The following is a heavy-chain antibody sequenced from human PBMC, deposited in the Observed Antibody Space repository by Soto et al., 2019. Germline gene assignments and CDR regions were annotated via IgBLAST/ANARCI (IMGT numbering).Heavy chain of an antibody. J-gene: IGHJ4*02. Sequence: GGAPRISCAPSGFTFSSYSMNWVRPAPGKGLEWVSSISSSSSYIYYADSVKGRFTISRDNAKNSLYLQMNSLRAEDTAVYYCARDGLYGSGSYYLHYWGQGTLVTVSS. CDR3: ARDGLYGSGSYYLHY. CDR1: GFTFSSYS. V-gene: IGHV3-21*01. D-gene: IGHD3-10*01. CDR2: ISSSSSYI.